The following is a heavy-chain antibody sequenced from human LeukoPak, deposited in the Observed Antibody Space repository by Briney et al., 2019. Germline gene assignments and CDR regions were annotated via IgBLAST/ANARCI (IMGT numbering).Heavy chain of an antibody. CDR2: ISWDGGST. V-gene: IGHV3-43*01. CDR3: AKQSSSYLGGYWFDY. D-gene: IGHD6-6*01. CDR1: GFTFDDYT. Sequence: GGSLRLSYAASGFTFDDYTMHWVRQAPGKGLEWVSLISWDGGSTYYADSVKGRFTISRDNSKNSLYLQMNSLRTEDTALYYCAKQSSSYLGGYWFDYWGQGTLVTVSS. J-gene: IGHJ4*02.